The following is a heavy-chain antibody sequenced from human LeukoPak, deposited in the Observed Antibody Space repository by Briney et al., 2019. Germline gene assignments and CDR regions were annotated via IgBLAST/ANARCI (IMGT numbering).Heavy chain of an antibody. V-gene: IGHV1-2*02. D-gene: IGHD6-13*01. CDR1: GYTITAFY. CDR2: INPNSGGT. J-gene: IGHJ4*02. Sequence: ASVKVSCKASGYTITAFYIQCVRQAPGQGLEWMGWINPNSGGTHYAQKFQGRVTMTRDTSISTSYVELSSLRSDDTAVYYCARVQQLDYWGQGTLVTVSS. CDR3: ARVQQLDY.